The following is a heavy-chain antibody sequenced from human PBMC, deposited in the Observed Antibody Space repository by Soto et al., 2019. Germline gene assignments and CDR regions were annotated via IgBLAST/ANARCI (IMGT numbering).Heavy chain of an antibody. J-gene: IGHJ5*02. Sequence: QVQLVQSGAEVKKPGSSVQVSCKASGGTFSSYAISWVRQAPGQGLEWMGVIIPIFGTANYAQKFQGRVTITADESTRTAYMELSSLRSADTAVYYCARDGYYGSGSRFDPWGQGALVAVSS. CDR2: IIPIFGTA. V-gene: IGHV1-69*01. CDR3: ARDGYYGSGSRFDP. CDR1: GGTFSSYA. D-gene: IGHD3-10*01.